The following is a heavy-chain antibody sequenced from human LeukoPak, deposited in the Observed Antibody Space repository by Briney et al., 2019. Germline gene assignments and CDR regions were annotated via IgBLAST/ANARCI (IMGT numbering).Heavy chain of an antibody. CDR3: ATSGPGYYYGMDV. D-gene: IGHD2-15*01. CDR1: GGSISSSTYY. CDR2: IYYSGYT. V-gene: IGHV4-39*01. Sequence: SETLSLTCTVSGGSISSSTYYWGWIRQLPGKGLEWIGSIYYSGYTYHNPSLESRVTMSVDTSKNQFSLKLTSVTAADTAVYYCATSGPGYYYGMDVGGQGPRSPSPQ. J-gene: IGHJ6*01.